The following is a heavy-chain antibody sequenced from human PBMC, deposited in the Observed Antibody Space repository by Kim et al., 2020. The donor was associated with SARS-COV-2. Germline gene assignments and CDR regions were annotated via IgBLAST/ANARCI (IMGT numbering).Heavy chain of an antibody. CDR3: AKDRPGGDSFDI. Sequence: TYCACSVKGRFTNSRDNPKTPLYLQMNTLRADDTALYYCAKDRPGGDSFDIWGQGTTVTVSS. V-gene: IGHV3-23*01. CDR2: T. D-gene: IGHD3-16*01. J-gene: IGHJ3*02.